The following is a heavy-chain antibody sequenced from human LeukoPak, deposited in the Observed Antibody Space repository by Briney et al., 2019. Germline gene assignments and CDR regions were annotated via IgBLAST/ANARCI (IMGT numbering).Heavy chain of an antibody. CDR2: IYTSGST. J-gene: IGHJ4*02. Sequence: PSETLSLTCTVSGGSISSGSYYWSWIRQPAGKGLEWIGRIYTSGSTSYNPSLKSRVTISVDTSKNQFSLKLSSVTAADTAVYYCARALIDCSGGSCYQIFDYWGQGTLVTVSS. V-gene: IGHV4-61*02. CDR1: GGSISSGSYY. CDR3: ARALIDCSGGSCYQIFDY. D-gene: IGHD2-15*01.